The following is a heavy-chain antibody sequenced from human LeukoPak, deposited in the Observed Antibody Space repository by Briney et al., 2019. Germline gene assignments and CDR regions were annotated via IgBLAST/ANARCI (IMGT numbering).Heavy chain of an antibody. V-gene: IGHV4-34*01. CDR3: ARGYYDILTGPTSMFDY. Sequence: SETLSLTCAVYGGSFSGYYWSWIRQPPGKGLEWIGEINHSGSTNYNPSLKSRVTISVDTSKNQFSLKLSSVTAADTAVYYCARGYYDILTGPTSMFDYWGQGTLVTVSS. J-gene: IGHJ4*02. D-gene: IGHD3-9*01. CDR1: GGSFSGYY. CDR2: INHSGST.